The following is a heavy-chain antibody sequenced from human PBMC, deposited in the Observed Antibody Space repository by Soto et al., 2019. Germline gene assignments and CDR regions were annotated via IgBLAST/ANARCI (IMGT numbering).Heavy chain of an antibody. CDR3: ARGGGSTKVDY. V-gene: IGHV4-31*03. Sequence: QVQLQESGPGLVKPSQTLSLTCTVSGGSITSSGYYWSWIRQHPGEGLEWIGFTSNSGSTSYNPSLNSRVTISEDTSSNQFSLNLQSVTAADTAVYYCARGGGSTKVDYWGQGTLVTVSP. D-gene: IGHD2-2*01. J-gene: IGHJ4*02. CDR2: TSNSGST. CDR1: GGSITSSGYY.